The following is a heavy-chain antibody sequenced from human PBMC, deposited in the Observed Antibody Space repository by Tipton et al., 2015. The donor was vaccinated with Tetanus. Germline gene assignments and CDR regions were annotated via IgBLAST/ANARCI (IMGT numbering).Heavy chain of an antibody. CDR2: INHSGTS. Sequence: TLSLTCAVNGGAFSGYYWTWIRQSPGKGLGWIGEINHSGTSNHNPSLKSRVTTSVDTSKNHFFLQLSSVTAADTAVYYCARGRLTYYYGSGSRGWFDPWGQGTPVTVSS. CDR3: ARGRLTYYYGSGSRGWFDP. J-gene: IGHJ5*02. D-gene: IGHD3-10*01. CDR1: GGAFSGYY. V-gene: IGHV4-34*01.